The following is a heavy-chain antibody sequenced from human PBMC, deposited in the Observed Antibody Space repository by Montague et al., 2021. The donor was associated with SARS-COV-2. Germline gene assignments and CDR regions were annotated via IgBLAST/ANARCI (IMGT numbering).Heavy chain of an antibody. CDR2: IHQSKSGSN. D-gene: IGHD3-3*01. CDR1: GGSISSREW. Sequence: SETLSLTCAVSGGSISSREWWCWVSQHPGESLEWSGEIHQSKSGSNNYTSSIASRVTISINQSKNYFSLYLTSMTAADTAVYYGGGTWVYFSPVDVWGQGTTVIVSS. J-gene: IGHJ6*02. V-gene: IGHV4-4*02. CDR3: GGTWVYFSPVDV.